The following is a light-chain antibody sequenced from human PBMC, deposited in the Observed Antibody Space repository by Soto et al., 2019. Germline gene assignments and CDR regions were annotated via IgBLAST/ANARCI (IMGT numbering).Light chain of an antibody. V-gene: IGKV1-5*03. J-gene: IGKJ1*01. CDR1: QSISSW. CDR3: QQYNSYWT. CDR2: KAS. Sequence: DIQMTQSPSTLSASVGDRVTITCRASQSISSWLAWYQQKPGKAPKLLIYKASSLESGGPSRFSGSGSGTEFTLTISSLQPDDFATYYCQQYNSYWTFRQGTKVEIK.